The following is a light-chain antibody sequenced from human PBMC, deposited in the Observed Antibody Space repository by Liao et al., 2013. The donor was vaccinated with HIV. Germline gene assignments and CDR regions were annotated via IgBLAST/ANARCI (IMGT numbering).Light chain of an antibody. J-gene: IGLJ2*01. CDR2: QDT. CDR1: NIGSKS. CDR3: QAWDSSTVV. V-gene: IGLV3-21*01. Sequence: SYELTQPPSVSVAPGKTARITCGGNNIGSKSVHWYQQKPGQAPALVIHQDTKRPSGIPERFSGSNSGNTATLTISGTQAMDEADYYCQAWDSSTVVFGGGTKLTVL.